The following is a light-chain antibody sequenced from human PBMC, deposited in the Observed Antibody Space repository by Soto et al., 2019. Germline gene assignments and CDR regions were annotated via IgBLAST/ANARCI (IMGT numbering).Light chain of an antibody. J-gene: IGKJ5*01. CDR1: QSVSSH. Sequence: EIVITQSPDTLFVSRGEGATLSCRASQSVSSHLAWYQHKPGQAPRLLIYGASTRASGIPARFSGSGSETDFTLTISSLQSEDSAVYYCQQYHNWPPITFGQGTRLEIK. CDR3: QQYHNWPPIT. V-gene: IGKV3-15*01. CDR2: GAS.